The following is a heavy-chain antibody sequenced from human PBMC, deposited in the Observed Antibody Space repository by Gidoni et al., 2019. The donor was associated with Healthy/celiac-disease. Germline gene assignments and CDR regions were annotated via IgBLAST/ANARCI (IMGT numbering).Heavy chain of an antibody. CDR2: ISSSSSTI. V-gene: IGHV3-48*01. J-gene: IGHJ4*02. D-gene: IGHD6-19*01. CDR3: ARDVQEWLGPDYFDY. Sequence: EVQLVESGGGLVQPGGSLRLSCAASGCNFSSYSMNWVRQAPGKGLEWVSYISSSSSTIYYADSVKGRFTISRDNAKNSLYLQMNSLRAEDTAVYYCARDVQEWLGPDYFDYWGQGTLVTVSS. CDR1: GCNFSSYS.